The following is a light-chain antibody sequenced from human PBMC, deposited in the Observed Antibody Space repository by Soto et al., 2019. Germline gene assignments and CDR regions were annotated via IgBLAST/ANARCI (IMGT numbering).Light chain of an antibody. Sequence: QSVLTQPPSASGTPGQRVTISCSGSSSNIGSNYVYWYQQLPGTAPKLLLYNNNQRPSGVPDRFSGAKSGTSASLAISELRSEDEADYYCSAWDDSLSGYVVFGGGTTLTVL. V-gene: IGLV1-47*02. CDR3: SAWDDSLSGYVV. CDR2: NNN. J-gene: IGLJ2*01. CDR1: SSNIGSNY.